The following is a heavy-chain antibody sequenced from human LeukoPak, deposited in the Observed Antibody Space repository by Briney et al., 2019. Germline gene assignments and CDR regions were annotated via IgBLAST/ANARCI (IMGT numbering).Heavy chain of an antibody. D-gene: IGHD1-26*01. CDR2: IQQHGSEK. CDR1: GFTFSSYW. J-gene: IGHJ4*02. V-gene: IGHV3-7*01. Sequence: PGGSLRLSCAASGFTFSSYWMNWVRQAPGKGLEWVANIQQHGSEKYYVDSVKGRFTISRDNAKNSLYLQVNSLRAEDTAVYYCARMSPDWELLRLAYFDYWGQGTLVTVSS. CDR3: ARMSPDWELLRLAYFDY.